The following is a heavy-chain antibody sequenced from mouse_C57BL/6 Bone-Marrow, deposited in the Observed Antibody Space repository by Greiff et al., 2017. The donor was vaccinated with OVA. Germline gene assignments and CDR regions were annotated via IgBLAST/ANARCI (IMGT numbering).Heavy chain of an antibody. CDR2: ISDGGSYT. J-gene: IGHJ2*01. V-gene: IGHV5-4*01. CDR1: GFTFSSYA. Sequence: EVQRVESGGGLVKPGGSLKLSCAASGFTFSSYAMSWVRQTPEKRLEWVATISDGGSYTYYPDNVKGRFTISRDNAKNNLYLQMSHLKSEDTAMYYCARKWGYGNYGYWGQGTTLTVSS. CDR3: ARKWGYGNYGY. D-gene: IGHD2-10*02.